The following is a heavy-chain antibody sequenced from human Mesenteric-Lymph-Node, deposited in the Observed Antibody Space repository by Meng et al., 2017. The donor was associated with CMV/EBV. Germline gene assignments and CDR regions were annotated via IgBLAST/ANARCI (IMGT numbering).Heavy chain of an antibody. CDR1: GFTVSSNY. D-gene: IGHD7-27*01. V-gene: IGHV3-53*01. J-gene: IGHJ4*02. Sequence: GESLKISCAASGFTVSSNYMSWVRQAPGKGLEWVSVIYSGGSTYYADSVKGRFTISRDNSKNTLYLQMNSLRAEDTAVYYCARGWGYLDYWGQGTLVTVSS. CDR3: ARGWGYLDY. CDR2: IYSGGST.